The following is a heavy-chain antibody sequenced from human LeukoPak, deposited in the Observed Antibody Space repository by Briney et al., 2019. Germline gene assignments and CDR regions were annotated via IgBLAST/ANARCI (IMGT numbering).Heavy chain of an antibody. CDR3: ARGFRYCSGGSCYPGVNWFDP. CDR2: IYYTGIT. Sequence: SETLSLTCTVSGDSISSTTYNWGWIRQPPGKGLEWIGSIYYTGITYYNPSLKSRVTMSVDTSENQFSLNLNSVTAADTAVYYCARGFRYCSGGSCYPGVNWFDPWGQGTLVTVSS. J-gene: IGHJ5*02. V-gene: IGHV4-39*01. D-gene: IGHD2-15*01. CDR1: GDSISSTTYN.